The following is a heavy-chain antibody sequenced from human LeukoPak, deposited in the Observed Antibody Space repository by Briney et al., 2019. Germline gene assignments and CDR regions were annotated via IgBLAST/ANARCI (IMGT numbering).Heavy chain of an antibody. CDR2: INHSGST. Sequence: PSETLSLTCAVYGGSFSGYYWSWIRQPPGKGLEWIGEINHSGSTNYNPSLKSRVTISVDTSKNQFSLKLSSVTAADTAVCYCARVSIIAAAGTVYYFDYWGQGTLVTVSS. D-gene: IGHD6-13*01. CDR3: ARVSIIAAAGTVYYFDY. CDR1: GGSFSGYY. J-gene: IGHJ4*02. V-gene: IGHV4-34*01.